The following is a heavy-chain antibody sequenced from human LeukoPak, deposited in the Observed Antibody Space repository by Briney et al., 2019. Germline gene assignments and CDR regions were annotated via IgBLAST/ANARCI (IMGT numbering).Heavy chain of an antibody. CDR1: GYTFTRYY. D-gene: IGHD3-22*01. Sequence: ASVKVSCKASGYTFTRYYMHWMRQAPGQGPEWMGVINPSGDYTNYAQKFQGRVTMTRDMSTSTVYMELSSLRSEDTAVYYCARDGAPGGHDSSGYYYPTPYYFDYWGQGTLVTVSS. CDR2: INPSGDYT. V-gene: IGHV1-46*01. CDR3: ARDGAPGGHDSSGYYYPTPYYFDY. J-gene: IGHJ4*02.